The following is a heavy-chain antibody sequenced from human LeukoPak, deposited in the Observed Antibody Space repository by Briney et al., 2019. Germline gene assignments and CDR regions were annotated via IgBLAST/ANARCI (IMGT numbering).Heavy chain of an antibody. J-gene: IGHJ4*02. D-gene: IGHD3-10*01. CDR2: ISSAGGRT. V-gene: IGHV3-64*01. Sequence: AGGSLRLSCAASGFIFTNYAMHWVRLAPGKGLEYVSAISSAGGRTYYANSVKGRFTISRDNPKNTLSLQMGSLRAEDMAVYYCARGYGSGSYYSCPFDYWGQGTLVTVSS. CDR3: ARGYGSGSYYSCPFDY. CDR1: GFIFTNYA.